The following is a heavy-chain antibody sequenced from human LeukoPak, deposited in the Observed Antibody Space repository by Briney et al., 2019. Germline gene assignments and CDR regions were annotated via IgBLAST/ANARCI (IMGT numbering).Heavy chain of an antibody. V-gene: IGHV4-34*01. J-gene: IGHJ4*02. CDR3: ATGSYYDYVWGSYRPSRFDY. CDR2: INHSGST. D-gene: IGHD3-16*02. CDR1: GGSFSGYY. Sequence: PSETLSLTCAAYGGSFSGYYWSWIRQPPGKGLEWIGEINHSGSTNYNPALTSRGTISVDTSKNPFSQTLSSLSAAVTAVYYCATGSYYDYVWGSYRPSRFDYWGQGTLVTVSS.